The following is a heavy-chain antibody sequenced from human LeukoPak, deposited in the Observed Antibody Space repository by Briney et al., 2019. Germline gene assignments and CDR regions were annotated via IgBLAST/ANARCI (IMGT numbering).Heavy chain of an antibody. V-gene: IGHV3-53*01. CDR1: GFTVSSKY. J-gene: IGHJ4*02. Sequence: PGRSLRLSCADSGFTVSSKYMSWVRQAPGKGLEEVLVLYSGGSTYYSDSVKGRFTISRDNSKNSLYLQRNSLRAEDTSVYYCARSGSYNSHGVLDYWGQGALVTVSS. CDR3: ARSGSYNSHGVLDY. D-gene: IGHD1-26*01. CDR2: LYSGGST.